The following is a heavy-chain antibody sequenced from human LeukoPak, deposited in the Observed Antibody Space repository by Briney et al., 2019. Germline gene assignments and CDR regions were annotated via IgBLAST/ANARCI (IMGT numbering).Heavy chain of an antibody. V-gene: IGHV1-69*05. CDR2: IIPIFGTA. CDR3: ARDAWNTAMPNY. D-gene: IGHD5-18*01. CDR1: GGTFGSYA. Sequence: GSSVKVSCKASGGTFGSYAISWVRQAPGQGLEWMGGIIPIFGTANYAQKFQGRVTITTDESTSTAYMELSSLRSEDTAVYYCARDAWNTAMPNYWGQGTLVTVSS. J-gene: IGHJ4*02.